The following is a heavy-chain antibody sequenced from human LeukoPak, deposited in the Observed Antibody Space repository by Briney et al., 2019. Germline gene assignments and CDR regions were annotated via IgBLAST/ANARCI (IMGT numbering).Heavy chain of an antibody. Sequence: GASLRVSCKASGYSFNNYAISWVRQAPGQGLEWMGGIIPIFGTANYAQKFQGRVTITADESTSTAYMELSSLRSEDTAVYYCARPLEMATTKYGMDVWGQGTTVTVSS. J-gene: IGHJ6*02. D-gene: IGHD5-24*01. V-gene: IGHV1-69*13. CDR2: IIPIFGTA. CDR3: ARPLEMATTKYGMDV. CDR1: GYSFNNYA.